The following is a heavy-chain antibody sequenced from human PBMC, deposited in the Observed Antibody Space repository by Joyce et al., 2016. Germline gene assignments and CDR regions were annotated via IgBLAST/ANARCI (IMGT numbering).Heavy chain of an antibody. V-gene: IGHV5-51*01. J-gene: IGHJ4*02. CDR2: IYPGDSRT. Sequence: EVQLVQSGAEVQTPGESLKISCKSSGFSFNGYWIAWVRQMPGKGLEWMGNIYPGDSRTRYSPSFQGQVTISADKSINTAYLHWSSLKASDTAIYYCARVISHSHFDTWGQGTLVTVSS. D-gene: IGHD2-21*01. CDR3: ARVISHSHFDT. CDR1: GFSFNGYW.